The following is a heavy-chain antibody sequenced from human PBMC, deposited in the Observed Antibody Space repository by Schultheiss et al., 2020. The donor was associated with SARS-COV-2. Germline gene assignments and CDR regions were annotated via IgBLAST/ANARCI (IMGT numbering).Heavy chain of an antibody. CDR1: GFTFSSYS. V-gene: IGHV3-21*03. CDR2: ISSSSSYI. J-gene: IGHJ6*02. Sequence: GGSLRLSCAASGFTFSSYSMNWVRQAPGKGLEWVSSISSSSSYIYYADSVKGRFTISRDNSKNTLYLQMNSLRAEDTAVYYCTTDPTYGDYVTYYYGMDVWGQGTTVTVSS. D-gene: IGHD4-17*01. CDR3: TTDPTYGDYVTYYYGMDV.